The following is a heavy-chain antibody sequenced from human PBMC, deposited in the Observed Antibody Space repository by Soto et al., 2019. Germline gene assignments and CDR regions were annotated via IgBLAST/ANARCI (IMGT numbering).Heavy chain of an antibody. CDR3: AKGGAIVAAGTRVYLYNAMDV. V-gene: IGHV1-2*02. CDR1: GYTFTGYY. CDR2: INPNSGDT. D-gene: IGHD1-26*01. J-gene: IGHJ6*02. Sequence: QVQLVQSGTEVKRPGDSVKVSCKASGYTFTGYYVHWVRQAPGQGLEWRGWINPNSGDTYLEQRFQGRVTMNRDTSIGTAYMELRGLTSDDTAEYYCAKGGAIVAAGTRVYLYNAMDVWGQGTTVTVSS.